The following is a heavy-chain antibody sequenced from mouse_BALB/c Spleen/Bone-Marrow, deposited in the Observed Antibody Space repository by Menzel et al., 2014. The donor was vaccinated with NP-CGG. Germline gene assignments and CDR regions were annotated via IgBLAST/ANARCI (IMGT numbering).Heavy chain of an antibody. V-gene: IGHV2-3*01. J-gene: IGHJ3*01. Sequence: VKLVESGPGLVAPSQNLSITCTVSGFSLTSYGVSWVRQPPGKGLEWLGVIWGDGSTNFHSALKSRLSINKDNSKSQLFLKLNSLQTDDTATYYCAKPVLSGRFAYWGQGTLVTVSA. CDR2: IWGDGST. CDR3: AKPVLSGRFAY. CDR1: GFSLTSYG.